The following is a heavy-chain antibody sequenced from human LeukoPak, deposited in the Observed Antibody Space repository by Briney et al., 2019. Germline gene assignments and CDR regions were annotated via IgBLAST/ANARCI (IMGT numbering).Heavy chain of an antibody. D-gene: IGHD3-22*01. J-gene: IGHJ4*02. CDR3: AILPRDYYDSSGYWADY. Sequence: PGGSLRLSCAASGFTFSSYAMSWVRQAPGKGLEWVSAISRSDGSTYYADSVKGRFTISRDNSKNTLYLQMNSLRAEDTAVYYCAILPRDYYDSSGYWADYWGQGTLVTVSS. V-gene: IGHV3-23*01. CDR1: GFTFSSYA. CDR2: ISRSDGST.